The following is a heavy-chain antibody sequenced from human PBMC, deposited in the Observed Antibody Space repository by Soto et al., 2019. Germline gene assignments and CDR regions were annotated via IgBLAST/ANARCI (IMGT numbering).Heavy chain of an antibody. CDR3: ARDLRMYYDFGSGYYNYYYYGMDV. J-gene: IGHJ6*02. Sequence: SETLSLTCAVYGGSFSGYYWSWIRQPPGKGLEWIGDINHSGSTNYNPSLKSRVTISVDTSKNQFSLKLSSVTAADTAVYYCARDLRMYYDFGSGYYNYYYYGMDVWGQGTTVTVS. D-gene: IGHD3-3*01. CDR1: GGSFSGYY. CDR2: INHSGST. V-gene: IGHV4-34*01.